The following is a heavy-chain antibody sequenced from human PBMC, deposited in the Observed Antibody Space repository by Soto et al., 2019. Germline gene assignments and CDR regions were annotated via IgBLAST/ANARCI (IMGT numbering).Heavy chain of an antibody. Sequence: GGSLRLSCAASGFTFSSYSMNWVRQAPGKGLEWVSYISSSSSTIYYADSVKGRFTISRDNAKNSLYLQMNSLRAEDTAVYYCARDGIAVAGTTLYYFDYWGQGTLVTVSS. V-gene: IGHV3-48*01. J-gene: IGHJ4*02. CDR3: ARDGIAVAGTTLYYFDY. CDR2: ISSSSSTI. CDR1: GFTFSSYS. D-gene: IGHD6-19*01.